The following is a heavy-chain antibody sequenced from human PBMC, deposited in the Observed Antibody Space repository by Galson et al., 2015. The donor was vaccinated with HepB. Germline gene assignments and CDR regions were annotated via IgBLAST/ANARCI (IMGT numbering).Heavy chain of an antibody. Sequence: QSGAEVKKPGESLKISCKGSGYSFSNYWIDWVRQMPGKGLEWMGVIYPADADTRYSPSFQGQVTISADKSISTAYLRWTSPQASDTAIYFCARRGYCRGGACPYYYYDMDVWGQGTTVTVPS. V-gene: IGHV5-51*01. CDR3: ARRGYCRGGACPYYYYDMDV. D-gene: IGHD2-15*01. CDR2: IYPADADT. CDR1: GYSFSNYW. J-gene: IGHJ6*02.